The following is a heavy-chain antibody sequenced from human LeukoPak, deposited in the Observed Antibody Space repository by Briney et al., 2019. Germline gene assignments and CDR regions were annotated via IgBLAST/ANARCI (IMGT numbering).Heavy chain of an antibody. CDR2: ILYDGSNK. Sequence: GRSLRLSCAASGFTFSSYGMHWVRQAPGKGLEWVAVILYDGSNKYFADSVKGRFTISRDNSKNTLYLQMNSLRAEDTAMYYCAKGWGIPIFGVVTNWGQGTLVTVSS. D-gene: IGHD3-3*01. J-gene: IGHJ4*02. V-gene: IGHV3-30*18. CDR3: AKGWGIPIFGVVTN. CDR1: GFTFSSYG.